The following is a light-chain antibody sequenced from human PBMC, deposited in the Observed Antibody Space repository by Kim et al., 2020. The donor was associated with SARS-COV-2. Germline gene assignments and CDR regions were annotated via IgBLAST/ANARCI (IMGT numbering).Light chain of an antibody. CDR3: ATWDDSLNGYVV. V-gene: IGLV1-44*01. Sequence: ELTQPPSASGTPGQRVTISCSGSSSNIGSNTVNWYQQLPGTAPKLLIYSNNQRPSGVPDRFSGSKSGTSASLAISGLQSEDEADYYCATWDDSLNGYVVFGGGTQLTVL. J-gene: IGLJ2*01. CDR2: SNN. CDR1: SSNIGSNT.